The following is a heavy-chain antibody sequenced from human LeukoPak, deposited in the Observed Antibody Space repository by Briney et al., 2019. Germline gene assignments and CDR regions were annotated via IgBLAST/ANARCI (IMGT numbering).Heavy chain of an antibody. Sequence: GEALKISCKGSGYSFTSYWIGCVRQLPGGGLVWMGRIYPCGCGTRYSPSFQGQVTISADKSISTAYLQWSSLKASDTAMYYCARYCSSTSCYGIDYWGQGPLVTVSS. CDR1: GYSFTSYW. V-gene: IGHV5-51*01. D-gene: IGHD2-2*01. J-gene: IGHJ4*02. CDR3: ARYCSSTSCYGIDY. CDR2: IYPCGCGT.